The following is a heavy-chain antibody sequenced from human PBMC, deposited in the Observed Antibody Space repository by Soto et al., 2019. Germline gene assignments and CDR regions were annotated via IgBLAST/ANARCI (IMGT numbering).Heavy chain of an antibody. J-gene: IGHJ6*03. CDR2: IIPILGIA. CDR1: GGTFSSYT. Sequence: QVQLVQSGAEVKKPGSSVKVSCKASGGTFSSYTISWVRQAPGQGLKWMGRIIPILGIANYAQKFQGRVTITADKSTSTAYMELSSLRSEDTAVYYCARAVTTFSPYYMDVWGKGTTVTVSS. CDR3: ARAVTTFSPYYMDV. D-gene: IGHD4-4*01. V-gene: IGHV1-69*02.